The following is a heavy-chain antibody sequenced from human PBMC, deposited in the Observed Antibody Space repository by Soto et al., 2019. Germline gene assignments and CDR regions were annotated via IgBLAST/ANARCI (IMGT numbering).Heavy chain of an antibody. CDR2: TRNKANSYTS. V-gene: IGHV3-72*01. D-gene: IGHD2-2*01. Sequence: GGSLRLSCAASGFTFSDHYMDWVRQAPGQGLEWVGRTRNKANSYTSEYAASVKGRFTISRDDSKNSLYLQMNSLKTENTGVYYWASHIVVVPAYYYYGMDVWGQGTPVTVSS. CDR1: GFTFSDHY. J-gene: IGHJ6*02. CDR3: ASHIVVVPAYYYYGMDV.